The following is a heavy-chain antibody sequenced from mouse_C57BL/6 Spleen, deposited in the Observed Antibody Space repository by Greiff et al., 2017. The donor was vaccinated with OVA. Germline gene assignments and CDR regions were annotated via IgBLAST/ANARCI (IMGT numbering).Heavy chain of an antibody. Sequence: EVQLQQSGPELVKPGASVKISCKASGYTFTDYYMNWVKQSHGKSLEWIGDINPNNGGTSYNQKFKGKATLTVDKSSSTAYMELRSLTSEDSAVYYCARVGYGNSYYWGQGTTLTVSS. J-gene: IGHJ2*01. V-gene: IGHV1-26*01. CDR2: INPNNGGT. D-gene: IGHD2-1*01. CDR3: ARVGYGNSYY. CDR1: GYTFTDYY.